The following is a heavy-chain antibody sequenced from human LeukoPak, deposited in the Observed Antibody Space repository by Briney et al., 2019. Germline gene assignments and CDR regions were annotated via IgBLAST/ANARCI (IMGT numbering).Heavy chain of an antibody. D-gene: IGHD2-15*01. V-gene: IGHV3-48*03. Sequence: GGSLRLSRAASGFTFSSYEMNWVRQAPGKGLEWVSYISSSGSTIYYADSVKGRFTISRDNAKNSLYLQMNSLRAEDTAVYYCARDLRVGYYFDYWGQGTLVTVSS. CDR3: ARDLRVGYYFDY. J-gene: IGHJ4*02. CDR1: GFTFSSYE. CDR2: ISSSGSTI.